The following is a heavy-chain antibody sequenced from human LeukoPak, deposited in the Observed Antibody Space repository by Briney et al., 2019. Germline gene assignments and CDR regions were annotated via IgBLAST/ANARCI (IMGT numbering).Heavy chain of an antibody. D-gene: IGHD1/OR15-1a*01. CDR1: GFNFSHYE. Sequence: PGGSLRLSCVASGFNFSHYEMNWVRQAPGKGLEWISYIGSTGRSIFYADSVKGRFTISRDNSKNTLYLQMNSLRAEDTAVYYCAKGGEQVTWNFQNWGQGTLVTVSS. CDR3: AKGGEQVTWNFQN. J-gene: IGHJ1*01. CDR2: IGSTGRSI. V-gene: IGHV3-48*03.